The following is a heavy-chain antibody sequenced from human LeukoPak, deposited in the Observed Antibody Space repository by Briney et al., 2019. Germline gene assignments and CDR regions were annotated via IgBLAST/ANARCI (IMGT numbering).Heavy chain of an antibody. CDR1: GGSISSYY. Sequence: SETLSLTCTVSGGSISSYYWSWIRQPPGKGLEWIGYIFYSGSTNYNPSLKSRVTISVDTSKNQFSLKLSSVTAADTAVYYCARTSGSYFYYYGMDVWGQGTTVTVSS. CDR2: IFYSGST. D-gene: IGHD1-26*01. V-gene: IGHV4-59*01. J-gene: IGHJ6*02. CDR3: ARTSGSYFYYYGMDV.